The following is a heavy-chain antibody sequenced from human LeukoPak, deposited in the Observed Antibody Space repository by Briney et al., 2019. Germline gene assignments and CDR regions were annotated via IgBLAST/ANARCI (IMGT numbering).Heavy chain of an antibody. D-gene: IGHD2-15*01. CDR1: GGSFSGYY. J-gene: IGHJ4*02. Sequence: SETLSLTCAVYGGSFSGYYWSWIRQPPGKGLEWIGEINHNGSTNYNPSLKSRVTISVDTSKNQFSLKLSSVTAADTAVYYCARDCSGGSCYLDYWGQGTLVTVSS. V-gene: IGHV4-34*01. CDR2: INHNGST. CDR3: ARDCSGGSCYLDY.